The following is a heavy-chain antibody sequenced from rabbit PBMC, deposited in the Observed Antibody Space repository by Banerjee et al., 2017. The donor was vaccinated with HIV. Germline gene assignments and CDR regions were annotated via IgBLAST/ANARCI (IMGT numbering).Heavy chain of an antibody. D-gene: IGHD6-1*01. CDR2: IYGGDGIT. CDR3: ARGDAGYVGYGYVTYPIEFGL. Sequence: QEQLVESGGGLVQPEGSLTLTCTASEFDFSSNYGMCWVRQAPGKGLEWIGTIYGGDGITFYASWAKGRFSISITSSTTVTLQMTSLTAADTATYFCARGDAGYVGYGYVTYPIEFGLWGPGTLVTVS. V-gene: IGHV1S45*01. CDR1: EFDFSSNYG. J-gene: IGHJ4*01.